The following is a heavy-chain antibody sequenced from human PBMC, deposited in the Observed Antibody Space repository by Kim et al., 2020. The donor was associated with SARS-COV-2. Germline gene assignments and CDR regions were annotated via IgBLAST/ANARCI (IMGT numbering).Heavy chain of an antibody. CDR2: INAGNANT. CDR3: ARGIAVAATIDY. J-gene: IGHJ4*02. Sequence: ASVKVSCKASGYTFSSYAIHWVRQAPGQRREWMGWINAGNANTKYSQKFQGRVTITRDTSATTAYMELSSLRSEDTAVYYCARGIAVAATIDYWGQGTLV. D-gene: IGHD6-13*01. V-gene: IGHV1-3*01. CDR1: GYTFSSYA.